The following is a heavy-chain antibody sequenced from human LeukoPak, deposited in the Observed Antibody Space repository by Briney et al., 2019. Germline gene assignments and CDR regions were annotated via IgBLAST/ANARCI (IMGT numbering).Heavy chain of an antibody. CDR3: AREKWELQGFDY. V-gene: IGHV3-23*01. CDR1: GFTFSSYA. CDR2: ISGSGGST. J-gene: IGHJ4*02. D-gene: IGHD1-26*01. Sequence: GGSLRLSCAASGFTFSSYAMSWVRQAPGKGLEWVSAISGSGGSTYYADSVKGRFTISRDNSKNTLYLQMSSLRAEDTAVYYCAREKWELQGFDYWGQGTLVTVSS.